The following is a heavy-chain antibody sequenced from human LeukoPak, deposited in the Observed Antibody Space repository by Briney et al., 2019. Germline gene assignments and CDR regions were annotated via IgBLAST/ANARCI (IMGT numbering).Heavy chain of an antibody. Sequence: QTGGSLRLSCAASGFTVSSNYMSWVRQAPGKGLEWVSVIYSGGSTYYADSVKGRFTISRDNSKNTLYLQMNSLRAEDTAVYYCAKSVGGTGDPVDYWGQGTLVIVSA. V-gene: IGHV3-53*01. D-gene: IGHD6-19*01. CDR2: IYSGGST. CDR1: GFTVSSNY. CDR3: AKSVGGTGDPVDY. J-gene: IGHJ4*02.